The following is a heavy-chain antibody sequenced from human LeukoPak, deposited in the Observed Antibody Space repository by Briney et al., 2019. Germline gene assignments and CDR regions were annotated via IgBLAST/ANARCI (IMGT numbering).Heavy chain of an antibody. J-gene: IGHJ4*02. CDR2: ISYDGSNK. Sequence: GGSLRLSCAASGFTFSSYGMHWVRQAPGKGLEWVAVISYDGSNKYYADSVKGRFTISRDNSKNTLYLQMNSLRAEDTAVYYCAKDRAVAGFFDYWGQGTLVTVS. D-gene: IGHD6-19*01. CDR3: AKDRAVAGFFDY. V-gene: IGHV3-30*18. CDR1: GFTFSSYG.